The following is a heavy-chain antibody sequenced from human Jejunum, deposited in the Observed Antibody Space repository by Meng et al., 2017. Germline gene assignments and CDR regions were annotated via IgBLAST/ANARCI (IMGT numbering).Heavy chain of an antibody. V-gene: IGHV3-74*01. J-gene: IGHJ4*02. CDR3: TTTPTSGSKHQDS. D-gene: IGHD1-26*01. CDR2: INSDGSNT. Sequence: GESLKISCAASGFTLSNYQVHWVRQVPGKGLLWVSYINSDGSNTYNADSVKGRFTASRDNAKNMAYLQMNNLGTEDSALYYCTTTPTSGSKHQDSWGQGTLVTVSS. CDR1: GFTLSNYQ.